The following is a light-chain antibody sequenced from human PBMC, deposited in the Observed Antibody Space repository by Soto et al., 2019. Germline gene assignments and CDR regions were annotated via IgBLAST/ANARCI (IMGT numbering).Light chain of an antibody. Sequence: QTLVTQPPSVSGAPGQRVTISCSGSSSNIGTNTVNWYQQLPGTAPKLFIFTNNHRPSGVPDRFSGSKSGTSASLAISNLQSEDEADYYCAAWDDSLNGVIFGGGTKLTVL. CDR3: AAWDDSLNGVI. CDR1: SSNIGTNT. CDR2: TNN. V-gene: IGLV1-44*01. J-gene: IGLJ2*01.